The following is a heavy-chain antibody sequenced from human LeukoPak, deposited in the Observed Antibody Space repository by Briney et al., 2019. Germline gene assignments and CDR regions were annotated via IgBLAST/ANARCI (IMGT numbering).Heavy chain of an antibody. CDR3: ATDSYVSGSYYRLFY. CDR2: ISSSSSYI. Sequence: GGSLRLSCAGSAFTFSSYSMNWVHQAPGKGLEWVSSISSSSSYIYYADSVKGRFTISRDNAKNTLYLQMNNLRAEDTAIYYCATDSYVSGSYYRLFYWGQGTLVTVSS. V-gene: IGHV3-21*01. CDR1: AFTFSSYS. J-gene: IGHJ4*02. D-gene: IGHD3-10*01.